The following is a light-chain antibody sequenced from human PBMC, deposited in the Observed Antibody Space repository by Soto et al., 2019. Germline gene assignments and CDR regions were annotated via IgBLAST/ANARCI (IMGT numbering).Light chain of an antibody. V-gene: IGKV4-1*01. CDR3: QQYYSTPYT. Sequence: DIVMTQAPDSLAVSLGESATINCKSSPRGLYSSNTKNYLAWYQQKPGQPPKLLIYWASTRESGVPDRFSGSGSGTDFTLTISSLQAEDVAVYYCQQYYSTPYTFGQGTKLEIK. J-gene: IGKJ2*01. CDR2: WAS. CDR1: PRGLYSSNTKNY.